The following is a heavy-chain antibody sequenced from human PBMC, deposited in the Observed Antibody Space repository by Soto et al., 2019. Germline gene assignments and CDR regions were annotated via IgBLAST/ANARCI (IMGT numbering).Heavy chain of an antibody. Sequence: QVQLVQSGAEVKKPGASVKVSCKASGYTFTGYYMHWVRQAPGQGLEWMGWINPNSGGTNYAQKFQGRVTMTRDTSFSTAYMELSRLRSDDTAVYYCAREGRRLGLVVVTDDAFDIWGQGTMVTVSS. CDR2: INPNSGGT. J-gene: IGHJ3*02. CDR1: GYTFTGYY. D-gene: IGHD2-21*02. CDR3: AREGRRLGLVVVTDDAFDI. V-gene: IGHV1-2*02.